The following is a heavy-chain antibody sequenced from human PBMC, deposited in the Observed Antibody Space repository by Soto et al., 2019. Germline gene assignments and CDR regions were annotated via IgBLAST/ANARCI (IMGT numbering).Heavy chain of an antibody. V-gene: IGHV1-69*06. CDR1: GGTFSSYA. CDR2: IIPIFGTA. J-gene: IGHJ3*02. D-gene: IGHD3-22*01. CDR3: ARAWYYDSSGYYSTYGAFDI. Sequence: QVQLVQSGAEVKKPGSSVKVSCKASGGTFSSYAISWVRQAPGQGLEWMGGIIPIFGTANYAQKFQGRVTITAVKSTSTAYMELSSLRSEDTAVYYCARAWYYDSSGYYSTYGAFDIWGQGTMVTVSS.